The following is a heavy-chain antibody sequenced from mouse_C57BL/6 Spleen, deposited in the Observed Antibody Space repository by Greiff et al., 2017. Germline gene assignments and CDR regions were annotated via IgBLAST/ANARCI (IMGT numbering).Heavy chain of an antibody. D-gene: IGHD1-1*01. CDR2: INPNNGGT. CDR1: GYTFTDYN. V-gene: IGHV1-22*01. Sequence: EVKLQQSGPELVKPGASVKMSCKASGYTFTDYNMHWVKQSHGKSLEWIGYINPNNGGTSYNQKFKGKATLTVNKSSSTAYVELRSLTSEDSAVYYCARSTTVVATPGYWGQGTTLTVSS. J-gene: IGHJ2*01. CDR3: ARSTTVVATPGY.